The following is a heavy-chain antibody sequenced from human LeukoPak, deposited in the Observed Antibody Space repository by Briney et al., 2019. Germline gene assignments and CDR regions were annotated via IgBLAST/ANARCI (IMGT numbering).Heavy chain of an antibody. CDR1: GGSISSGSYY. D-gene: IGHD1-26*01. Sequence: MPSETLSLTCTVSGGSISSGSYYWSWIRQPAGKGLEWIGRIYTSGSTNYNPSLKSRVTISVDTTKNQFSLKLSSGTSPDTAVYYCARGXXXXXXVXVLXYFXYWGQGTLVXVSS. CDR2: IYTSGST. J-gene: IGHJ4*02. CDR3: ARGXXXXXXVXVLXYFXY. V-gene: IGHV4-61*02.